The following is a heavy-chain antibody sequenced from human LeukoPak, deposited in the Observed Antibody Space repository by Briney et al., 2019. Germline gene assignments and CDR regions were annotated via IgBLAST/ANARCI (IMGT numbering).Heavy chain of an antibody. CDR1: GFTFSSYC. CDR2: ISGNSSTI. V-gene: IGHV3-48*01. Sequence: GGSLRLSCAAAGFTFSSYCMSWVRQAPGKVLEWVSYISGNSSTIYYRDSVKDGLTISRDNAKNSLYLQMNSLRVEDTAFYYCARDRWFGESLPAHFEYWGQGTPVTVSS. J-gene: IGHJ4*02. D-gene: IGHD3-10*01. CDR3: ARDRWFGESLPAHFEY.